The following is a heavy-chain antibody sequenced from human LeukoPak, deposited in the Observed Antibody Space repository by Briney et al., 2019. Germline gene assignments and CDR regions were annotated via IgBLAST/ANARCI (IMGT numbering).Heavy chain of an antibody. D-gene: IGHD2-2*01. J-gene: IGHJ5*02. Sequence: SVKVSCKASGYTFTSYDVNWVRQAPGQGLEWMGGIIPIFGTANYAQKFQGRVTITADESTSTAYMELSSLRSEDTAVYYCARSPAARINWFDPWGQGTLVTVSS. V-gene: IGHV1-69*13. CDR2: IIPIFGTA. CDR1: GYTFTSYD. CDR3: ARSPAARINWFDP.